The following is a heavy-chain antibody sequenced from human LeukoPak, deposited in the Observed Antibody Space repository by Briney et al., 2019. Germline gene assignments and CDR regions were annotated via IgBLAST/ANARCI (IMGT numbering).Heavy chain of an antibody. CDR2: IRSDGSDR. D-gene: IGHD4-17*01. Sequence: PGGSLRLSCASSGFAFSSFVMHWVRQAPGKGLGWVAIIRSDGSDRYYADSVKGRFTISRDNSKSTLYLQLSSLRAEDTAVYYCARSYGDATFDYWGQGTLVTVSS. J-gene: IGHJ4*02. V-gene: IGHV3-33*01. CDR1: GFAFSSFV. CDR3: ARSYGDATFDY.